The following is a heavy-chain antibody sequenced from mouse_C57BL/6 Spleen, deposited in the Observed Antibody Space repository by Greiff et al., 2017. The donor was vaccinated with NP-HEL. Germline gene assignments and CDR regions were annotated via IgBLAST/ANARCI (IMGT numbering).Heavy chain of an antibody. CDR2: ISDGGSYT. J-gene: IGHJ4*01. Sequence: EVMLVESGGGLVKPGGSLKLSCAASGFTFSSYAMSWVRQTPEKRLEWVATISDGGSYTYYPDNVKGRFTISRDNAKNNLYLQMSHLKSEDTAMYYCARDLDSSGFMDYWGQGTSVTVSS. V-gene: IGHV5-4*01. CDR1: GFTFSSYA. CDR3: ARDLDSSGFMDY. D-gene: IGHD3-2*02.